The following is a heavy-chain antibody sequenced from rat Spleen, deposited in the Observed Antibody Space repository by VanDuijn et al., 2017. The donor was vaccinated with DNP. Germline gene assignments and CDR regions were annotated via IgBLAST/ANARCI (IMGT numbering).Heavy chain of an antibody. V-gene: IGHV5-46*01. CDR1: GFTFSSFP. CDR2: ISPSGGST. D-gene: IGHD1-3*01. Sequence: EVQLVESGGGLVQPGRSLKLSCAASGFTFSSFPMAWVRQAPKKGLEWVASISPSGGSTYYRDSVKGRFTVSRDNAKSTLYLQMDSLRSEDTATYYCASLWTLAYWGQGTLVTVSS. CDR3: ASLWTLAY. J-gene: IGHJ3*01.